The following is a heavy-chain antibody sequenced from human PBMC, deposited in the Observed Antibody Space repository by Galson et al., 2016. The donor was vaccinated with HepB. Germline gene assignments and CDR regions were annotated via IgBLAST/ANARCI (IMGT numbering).Heavy chain of an antibody. D-gene: IGHD3-22*01. CDR1: GFAFSIYG. CDR3: AKTPKSSGYYAYVDY. Sequence: SLRLSCAASGFAFSIYGMHWVRQAPGKGLVWVAVTSFDGSNRYYPDSVRGRFTISKDNSKNTLDLQMDGLREEDTAVYYCAKTPKSSGYYAYVDYWGQGTLVIVSS. J-gene: IGHJ4*02. V-gene: IGHV3-30*18. CDR2: TSFDGSNR.